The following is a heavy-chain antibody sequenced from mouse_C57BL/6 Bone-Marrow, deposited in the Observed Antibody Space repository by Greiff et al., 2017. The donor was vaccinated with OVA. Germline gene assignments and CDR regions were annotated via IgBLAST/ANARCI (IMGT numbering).Heavy chain of an antibody. V-gene: IGHV3-6*01. CDR2: ISSDGSN. Sequence: EVQVVESGPGLVKPSQSLSLTCSVTGYSITSGYYWNWIRQFPGNKLEWMGYISSDGSNNYNPSLKNRISITRDTSKNQFFLKLNSVTTEDTATYDCAKAYYGSSYVDYWGQGTTLTVSS. CDR1: GYSITSGYY. J-gene: IGHJ2*01. CDR3: AKAYYGSSYVDY. D-gene: IGHD1-1*01.